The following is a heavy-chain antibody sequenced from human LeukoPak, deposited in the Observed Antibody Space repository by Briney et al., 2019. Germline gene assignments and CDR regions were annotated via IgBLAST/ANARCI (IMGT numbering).Heavy chain of an antibody. CDR1: GGSFSSYY. J-gene: IGHJ4*02. D-gene: IGHD5-24*01. Sequence: SETLSLTCTVSGGSFSSYYWSWIRQPAGKGLEWIGRIYTSGSTNYNSSLKSRVTMSVDTSKNQVSLKLSSVTAADPAVYYCATGDGYNSFDYWGQGTLVTVSS. CDR3: ATGDGYNSFDY. CDR2: IYTSGST. V-gene: IGHV4-4*07.